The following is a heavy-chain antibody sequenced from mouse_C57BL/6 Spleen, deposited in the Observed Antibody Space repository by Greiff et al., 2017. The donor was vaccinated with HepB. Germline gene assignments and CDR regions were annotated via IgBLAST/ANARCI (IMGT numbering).Heavy chain of an antibody. CDR2: LYPRSGNT. J-gene: IGHJ2*01. V-gene: IGHV1-81*01. CDR3: ARSTAQYYFDY. D-gene: IGHD3-2*02. Sequence: QVQLKESGAELARPGASVKLSCKASGYNFKSCGISWVKQSTGQGREWIGELYPRSGNTYYKEKFKGKVTLTADKSSSTAYMELRILTSEESAVYCCARSTAQYYFDYRCPDTTLAVPS. CDR1: GYNFKSCG.